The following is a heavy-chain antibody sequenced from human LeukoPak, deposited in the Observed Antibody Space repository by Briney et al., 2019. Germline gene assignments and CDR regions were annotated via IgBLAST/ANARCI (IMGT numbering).Heavy chain of an antibody. J-gene: IGHJ5*02. Sequence: SETLSLTCTVSGGSVSSGSYYWSWIRQPPGKGLEWIGYIYYSGSTHYSSSLKSRVIISVDTSKNQFSLKLSSLTAADTAVYYCARAQYCSGGRCYLSYNWFDPWGQGTLVTVSS. D-gene: IGHD2-15*01. CDR1: GGSVSSGSYY. V-gene: IGHV4-61*01. CDR2: IYYSGST. CDR3: ARAQYCSGGRCYLSYNWFDP.